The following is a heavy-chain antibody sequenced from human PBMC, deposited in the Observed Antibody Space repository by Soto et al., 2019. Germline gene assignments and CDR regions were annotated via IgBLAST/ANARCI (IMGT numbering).Heavy chain of an antibody. D-gene: IGHD3-10*01. CDR1: GFTFSSYA. J-gene: IGHJ4*02. CDR3: AKDLKDVRGVLNY. V-gene: IGHV3-23*01. CDR2: ISGSGGST. Sequence: GWSLRLSCAASGFTFSSYAMSWVRQAPGKGLEWVSAISGSGGSTYYADSVKGRFTISRDNSKNTLYLQMNSLRAEDTAVYYCAKDLKDVRGVLNYWGQGTLVTVSS.